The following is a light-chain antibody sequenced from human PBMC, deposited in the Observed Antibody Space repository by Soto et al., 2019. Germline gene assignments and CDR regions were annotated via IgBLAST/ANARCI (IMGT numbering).Light chain of an antibody. CDR3: AAWDDSLNGPV. CDR1: NSNIGSYS. CDR2: SDD. Sequence: QSVLTQPPSASGNPGQRVTISCSGSNSNIGSYSVNWYRHLPGTAPQLLVFSDDQRPSVVPDRFSGSKSGPSASLAISGLQSEDEADYYCAAWDDSLNGPVFGGGTKLSVL. J-gene: IGLJ2*01. V-gene: IGLV1-44*01.